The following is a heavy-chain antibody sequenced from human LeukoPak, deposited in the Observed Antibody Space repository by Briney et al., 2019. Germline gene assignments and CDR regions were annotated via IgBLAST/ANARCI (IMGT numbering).Heavy chain of an antibody. D-gene: IGHD6-6*01. J-gene: IGHJ6*02. CDR1: GFTFSSYA. V-gene: IGHV3-23*01. CDR2: ISGSGENT. Sequence: GGSLRLSCAASGFTFSSYAMNWVRQAPGKGLEWVSAISGSGENTYYAASVKGRFTISRDNSKNTLYLQMSSLRAEDTAVYYCAKVSSSIASYYYYYGMDVWGQGTTVTVSS. CDR3: AKVSSSIASYYYYYGMDV.